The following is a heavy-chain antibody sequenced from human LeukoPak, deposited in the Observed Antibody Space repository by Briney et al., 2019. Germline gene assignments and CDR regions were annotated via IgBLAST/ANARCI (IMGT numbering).Heavy chain of an antibody. Sequence: ASVKVSCKASGGTFSSYAISWVRQAPGQGLEWMGRIIPILGIANYAQKFQGRVTITADKSTSTAYMELSSLRSEDTAVYYCARDPRGIADDFDYWGREPWSPSPQ. D-gene: IGHD6-13*01. J-gene: IGHJ4*02. V-gene: IGHV1-69*04. CDR1: GGTFSSYA. CDR2: IIPILGIA. CDR3: ARDPRGIADDFDY.